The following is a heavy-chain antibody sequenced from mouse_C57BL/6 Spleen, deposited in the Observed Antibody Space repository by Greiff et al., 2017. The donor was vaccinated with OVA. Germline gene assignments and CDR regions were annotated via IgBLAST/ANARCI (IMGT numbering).Heavy chain of an antibody. Sequence: VQLKQSGPELVKPGASVKISCKASGYSFTGYYMNWVKQSPETSLEWIGEINPSTGGTTYNQKFQAKATVTVDKSSSTAYLQLKSLTSEDSAVYYCARLDDSHFDYWGKGTTLTFSS. J-gene: IGHJ2*01. CDR3: ARLDDSHFDY. D-gene: IGHD2-4*01. V-gene: IGHV1-42*01. CDR1: GYSFTGYY. CDR2: INPSTGGT.